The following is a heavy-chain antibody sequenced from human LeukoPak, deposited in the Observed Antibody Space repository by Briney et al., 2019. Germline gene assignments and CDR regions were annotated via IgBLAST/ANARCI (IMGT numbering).Heavy chain of an antibody. CDR3: ARRGFNMVLGVIIPSNSYFYYMDI. J-gene: IGHJ6*03. D-gene: IGHD3-10*01. Sequence: GGSLRLSCAASGFTFSTYEMNWVRQAPGKGLEWVSSITSGDFVYFTDSLQGGFTISRDKAKSSLYMQMTSLRADDTAVYYCARRGFNMVLGVIIPSNSYFYYMDIWGKGTTVTVSS. CDR2: ITSGDFV. V-gene: IGHV3-69-1*01. CDR1: GFTFSTYE.